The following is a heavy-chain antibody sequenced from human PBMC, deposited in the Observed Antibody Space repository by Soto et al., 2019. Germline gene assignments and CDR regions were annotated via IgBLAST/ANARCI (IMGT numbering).Heavy chain of an antibody. CDR1: GGAVSGYY. J-gene: IGHJ6*02. Sequence: SETLSLTCAVYGGAVSGYYWSWIRQPPGKGLEGSGGINHSGSTNYNPSLNSRGTISVDTSKNQFSLKLISVTAADTAVYYCASWARTKLGPACTEITLYYSSYYGIHVWGQGTTVPVS. D-gene: IGHD2-2*01. CDR2: INHSGST. V-gene: IGHV4-34*01. CDR3: ASWARTKLGPACTEITLYYSSYYGIHV.